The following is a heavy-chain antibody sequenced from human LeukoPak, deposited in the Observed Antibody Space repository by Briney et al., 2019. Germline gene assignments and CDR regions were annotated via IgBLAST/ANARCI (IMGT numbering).Heavy chain of an antibody. D-gene: IGHD6-13*01. Sequence: PGGSLRLSCAASGFTFSNYGMSWVRQAPGKGLEWVSVISGNAGSTYDADSVKGRFTISRDNSKNTLYLQMNSLRAEDTAVYYCARGGSSRNWFDPWGQGTLVTVSS. V-gene: IGHV3-23*01. CDR2: ISGNAGST. J-gene: IGHJ5*02. CDR3: ARGGSSRNWFDP. CDR1: GFTFSNYG.